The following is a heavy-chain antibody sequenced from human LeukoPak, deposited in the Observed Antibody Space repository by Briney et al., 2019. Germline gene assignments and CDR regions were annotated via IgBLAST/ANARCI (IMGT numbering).Heavy chain of an antibody. CDR1: GFSFNDYY. Sequence: GGSLRLSCTASGFSFNDYYMSWIRQAPGKGLEWVSYISGGGNTIYYADSVKGRFTISRDDAGTSLYLQMNSLRADDTAVYYCASLYYYDIWGQGTLVTVSS. CDR2: ISGGGNTI. CDR3: ASLYYYDI. D-gene: IGHD3-22*01. V-gene: IGHV3-11*04. J-gene: IGHJ4*02.